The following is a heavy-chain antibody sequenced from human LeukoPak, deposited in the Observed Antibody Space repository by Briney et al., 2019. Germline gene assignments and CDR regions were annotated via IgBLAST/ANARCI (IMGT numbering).Heavy chain of an antibody. V-gene: IGHV4-59*01. CDR3: ASRSSGYFPYYFDY. CDR2: IYYSGST. D-gene: IGHD3-22*01. CDR1: GGSISSYY. J-gene: IGHJ4*02. Sequence: SSETLSLTCTVSGGSISSYYWSWIRQPPGKGLEWIGYIYYSGSTNYNPSLKSRVTISVDTSKNQFSLKLGSVTAADTAVYYCASRSSGYFPYYFDYWGQGTLVTVSS.